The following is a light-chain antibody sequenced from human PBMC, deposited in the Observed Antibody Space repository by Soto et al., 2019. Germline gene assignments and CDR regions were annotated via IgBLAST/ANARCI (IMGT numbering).Light chain of an antibody. CDR3: HHSYGTPA. CDR1: QTISSP. CDR2: ATS. V-gene: IGKV1-39*01. Sequence: DIQMPQSPSSLSASVGDRVTITCRASQTISSPLSWYQQKPGKVPELLIYATSRLQSEVPSRFSGSRSGTDFTLTISSLQPDDFATYYCHHSYGTPAFGQGTRLEIK. J-gene: IGKJ5*01.